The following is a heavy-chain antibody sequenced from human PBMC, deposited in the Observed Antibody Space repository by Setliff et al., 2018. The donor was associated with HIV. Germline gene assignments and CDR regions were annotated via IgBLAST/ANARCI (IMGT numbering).Heavy chain of an antibody. CDR2: IYYSGNT. J-gene: IGHJ4*02. CDR3: ARHLTTAVSPSYFDS. CDR1: GGSVSTTYY. Sequence: PSETLSLTCTVSGGSVSTTYYWGWIRQPPGKGLEWIASIYYSGNTYYNPSLKSRVTISIDTSKNQFSLKLSSVTAADTAVYYCARHLTTAVSPSYFDSWGQGTQVTVSS. D-gene: IGHD3-9*01. V-gene: IGHV4-39*01.